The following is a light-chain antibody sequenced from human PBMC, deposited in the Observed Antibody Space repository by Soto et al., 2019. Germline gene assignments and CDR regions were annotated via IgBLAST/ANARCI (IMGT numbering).Light chain of an antibody. Sequence: DIVMTQSPDSLAVSLGERATINCKSSRSLLPDSNNENFLAWYQQRPGQPPKLLFYWASTRQSGVPERFSGSGSETDFTLTISSLRAEDVAVYYCQQYFGIPLTFGGGTKVEIK. CDR2: WAS. J-gene: IGKJ4*01. CDR3: QQYFGIPLT. V-gene: IGKV4-1*01. CDR1: RSLLPDSNNENF.